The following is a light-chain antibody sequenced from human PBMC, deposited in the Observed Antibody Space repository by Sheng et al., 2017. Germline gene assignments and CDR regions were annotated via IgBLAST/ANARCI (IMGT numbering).Light chain of an antibody. CDR3: QRYGSPWT. CDR1: QNVIDNN. J-gene: IGKJ1*01. V-gene: IGKV3-20*01. Sequence: ESVLTQSPGTLASSPGERATLACRASQNVIDNNLAWYQQKPGQAPRLLIYRASNRATGIPDRFSGSGSGTDFTLTISRLDPEDFAVYYCQRYGSPWTFGQGTKVEIK. CDR2: RAS.